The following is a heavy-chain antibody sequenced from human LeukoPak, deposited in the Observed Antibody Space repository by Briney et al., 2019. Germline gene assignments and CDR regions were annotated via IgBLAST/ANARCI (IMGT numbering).Heavy chain of an antibody. Sequence: GGSLRLSCAVAGFTFGDYYMSWIRQAPGKGLGWVSYISSSGSTIYYADSVKGRFTISRDNAKNSLYLQMNSLRAEDTAVYYCARDLRGYSGYDFFDYWGQGTLVTVSS. CDR2: ISSSGSTI. CDR1: GFTFGDYY. V-gene: IGHV3-11*01. CDR3: ARDLRGYSGYDFFDY. D-gene: IGHD5-12*01. J-gene: IGHJ4*02.